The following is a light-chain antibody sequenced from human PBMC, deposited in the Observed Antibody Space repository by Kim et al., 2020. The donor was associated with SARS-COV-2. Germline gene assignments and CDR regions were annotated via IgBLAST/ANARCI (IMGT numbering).Light chain of an antibody. CDR2: SNN. Sequence: GRMVAVSCSGSISNSGSNTVNWDQQLPGTAPKLLIYSNNQRPSGVPDRFSGSKSGTSASLAISGLQSEDEADYYCAAWDDSLNGVVFGGGTQLTVL. J-gene: IGLJ2*01. CDR3: AAWDDSLNGVV. CDR1: ISNSGSNT. V-gene: IGLV1-44*01.